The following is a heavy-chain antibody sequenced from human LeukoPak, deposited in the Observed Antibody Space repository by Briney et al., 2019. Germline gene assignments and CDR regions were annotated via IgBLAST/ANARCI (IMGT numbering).Heavy chain of an antibody. J-gene: IGHJ2*01. CDR1: GFSFSAYG. V-gene: IGHV3-21*01. Sequence: GGSLRLSCAASGFSFSAYGMNWVRQAPGKGLEWVSYIGSNTDHIYYPDSLKGRFTISRDNAKNSLDLQANSLRAEDTAVYYCAAMISRWYFELWGPGTLVTVSS. CDR2: IGSNTDHI. CDR3: AAMISRWYFEL. D-gene: IGHD3/OR15-3a*01.